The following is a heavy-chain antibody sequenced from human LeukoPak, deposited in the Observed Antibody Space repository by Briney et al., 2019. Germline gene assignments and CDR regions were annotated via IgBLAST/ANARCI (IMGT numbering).Heavy chain of an antibody. V-gene: IGHV1-69*05. CDR3: AREGTSDMRYCSSTSCPTNAFDI. Sequence: GASVKVSCKASGGTFSSYAISWVRQAPGQGLEWMGGIIPIFGTANCAQKFQGRVTITTDESTSTAYMELSSLRSEDTAVYYCAREGTSDMRYCSSTSCPTNAFDIWGQGTMVTVSS. CDR2: IIPIFGTA. D-gene: IGHD2-2*01. CDR1: GGTFSSYA. J-gene: IGHJ3*02.